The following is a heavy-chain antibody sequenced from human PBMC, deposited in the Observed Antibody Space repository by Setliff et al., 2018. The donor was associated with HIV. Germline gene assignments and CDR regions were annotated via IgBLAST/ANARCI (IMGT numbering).Heavy chain of an antibody. D-gene: IGHD3-22*01. CDR3: ATRAYDSRGYLRSRVSGAAFDI. J-gene: IGHJ3*02. V-gene: IGHV1-24*01. CDR1: GYTLTELS. Sequence: ASVKVSCKISGYTLTELSIHWVRQAPGKGLEWMGGFDPQYDKTFYAQKFQGRVTMSEGTSTDTAHMELSSLRSEDTAVYYCATRAYDSRGYLRSRVSGAAFDIWGQGTMVTVSS. CDR2: FDPQYDKT.